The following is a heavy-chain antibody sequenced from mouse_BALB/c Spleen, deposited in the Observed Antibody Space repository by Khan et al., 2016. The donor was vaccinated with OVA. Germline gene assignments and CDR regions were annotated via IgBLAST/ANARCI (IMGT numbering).Heavy chain of an antibody. CDR3: ARTITTAKWYYYTMDY. CDR2: ISSGGHYT. CDR1: GFTFSSYG. Sequence: EVKLLESGGDLVKPGGSLKLSCAASGFTFSSYGMSWVRQTPDKRLEWVATISSGGHYTYFPDSVRGRFTISRDNAKNTLYLQMSSLKSEDTAMYYCARTITTAKWYYYTMDYWGQGTSVTVSS. V-gene: IGHV5-6*01. D-gene: IGHD1-2*01. J-gene: IGHJ4*01.